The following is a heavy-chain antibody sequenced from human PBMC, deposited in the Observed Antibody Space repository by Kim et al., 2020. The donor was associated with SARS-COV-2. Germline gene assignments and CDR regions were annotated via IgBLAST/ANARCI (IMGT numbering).Heavy chain of an antibody. Sequence: GGSLRLSCVASGFTFSNYGMHWVRQAPGEGLEWLAVISYDGSDKKEADSVKGRFIVSRDNSKNTVFLQMDSLRLDDTGVYYCAKEDAVRVAGDFDLWGQGTLVTVSS. J-gene: IGHJ4*02. V-gene: IGHV3-30*18. CDR3: AKEDAVRVAGDFDL. CDR1: GFTFSNYG. D-gene: IGHD6-19*01. CDR2: ISYDGSDK.